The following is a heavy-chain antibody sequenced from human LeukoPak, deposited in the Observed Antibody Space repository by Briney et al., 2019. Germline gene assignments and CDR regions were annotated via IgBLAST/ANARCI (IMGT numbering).Heavy chain of an antibody. V-gene: IGHV3-48*04. CDR3: SGYYYGQFDY. J-gene: IGHJ4*02. CDR2: ISSSSSTI. Sequence: PGGSLRLSCAISGFTFSSYAVNWVRQAPGKGLEWVSYISSSSSTIYYADSVKGRFTISRDNAKNSLYLQMNSLRAEDTAVYYCSGYYYGQFDYWGQGTLVTVSS. CDR1: GFTFSSYA. D-gene: IGHD3-22*01.